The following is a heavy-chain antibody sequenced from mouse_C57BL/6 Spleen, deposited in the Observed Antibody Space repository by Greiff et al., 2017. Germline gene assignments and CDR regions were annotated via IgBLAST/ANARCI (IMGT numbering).Heavy chain of an antibody. J-gene: IGHJ1*03. CDR1: GFTFSDYG. CDR3: ARYGTRWYFDV. D-gene: IGHD4-1*01. Sequence: EVMLVESGGGLVKPGGSLKLSCAASGFTFSDYGMHWVRQAPEKGLEWVAYISSGSSTIYYADTVKGRFTISRDNANNTLFLQMTRLRSEDTAMYYCARYGTRWYFDVWGTGTTVTVSS. V-gene: IGHV5-17*01. CDR2: ISSGSSTI.